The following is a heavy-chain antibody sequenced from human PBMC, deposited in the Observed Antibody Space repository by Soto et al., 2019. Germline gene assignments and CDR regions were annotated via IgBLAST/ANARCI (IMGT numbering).Heavy chain of an antibody. CDR1: GGFLSESY. J-gene: IGHJ5*02. CDR2: INHVGGT. Sequence: SETLSLTCAVYGGFLSESYWTWIRQPPGKGLEWIGEINHVGGTNYNPSLKSRVTMTVDTSQNQFSLRLISVTAADTAMYFCVRIRYQLPSSVLWLDPWGQGTPVTVSS. CDR3: VRIRYQLPSSVLWLDP. D-gene: IGHD3-16*01. V-gene: IGHV4-34*01.